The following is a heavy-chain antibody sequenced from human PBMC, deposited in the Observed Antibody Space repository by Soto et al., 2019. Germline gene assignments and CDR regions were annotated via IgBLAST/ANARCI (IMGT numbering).Heavy chain of an antibody. D-gene: IGHD3-10*01. J-gene: IGHJ6*03. Sequence: ASVKVSCKVSGYTLTELSMHWVRQAPGKGLEWMGGFDPEDGETIYAQKFQGRVTMTEDTSTDTAYMELSSPRSEDTAVYYCATGYLHYYGSGSYSYYYYMDVWGKGTTVTVSS. CDR1: GYTLTELS. CDR2: FDPEDGET. CDR3: ATGYLHYYGSGSYSYYYYMDV. V-gene: IGHV1-24*01.